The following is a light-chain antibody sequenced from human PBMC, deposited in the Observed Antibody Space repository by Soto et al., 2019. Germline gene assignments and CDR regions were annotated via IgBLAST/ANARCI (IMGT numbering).Light chain of an antibody. J-gene: IGLJ1*01. Sequence: NFMLTQPHSVSESPGKTVTISCTGSSGSVASNFVHWYQRRPGSAPTIVIYEDNQRPSGVPDRFSGSIDSSSNSASLTISGLKTEDEADYFCQSYDRSSLYVFGTGTKVTVL. V-gene: IGLV6-57*02. CDR3: QSYDRSSLYV. CDR1: SGSVASNF. CDR2: EDN.